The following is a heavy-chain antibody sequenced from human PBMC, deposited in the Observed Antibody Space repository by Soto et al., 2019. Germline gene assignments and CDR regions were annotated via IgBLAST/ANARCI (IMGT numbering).Heavy chain of an antibody. CDR3: ASVVGPLGHWIDP. Sequence: QVQLVQSGAEVKKPGASVKVSCKASGYTFTSYGLSWVRQAPGQGLEWMGRISAYNYNTNYAQKLQGRVTMTTDTPTTTALMDLRSLRADDAALYYSASVVGPLGHWIDPWGKGTLVTVSS. CDR2: ISAYNYNT. CDR1: GYTFTSYG. D-gene: IGHD2-21*01. V-gene: IGHV1-18*01. J-gene: IGHJ5*02.